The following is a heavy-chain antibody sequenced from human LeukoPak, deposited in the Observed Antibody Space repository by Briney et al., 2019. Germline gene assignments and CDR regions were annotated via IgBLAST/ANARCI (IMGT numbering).Heavy chain of an antibody. Sequence: PGGSLRLSCAASGFTVSSNYMSWVRQAPGKGLEWVSYISSSSSTIYYADSVKGRFTISRDNAKNSLYLQMNSLRAEDTAVYYCARTSREGYCSSTSCSGFDYWGQGTLVTVSS. J-gene: IGHJ4*02. CDR3: ARTSREGYCSSTSCSGFDY. CDR1: GFTVSSNY. V-gene: IGHV3-48*01. D-gene: IGHD2-2*01. CDR2: ISSSSSTI.